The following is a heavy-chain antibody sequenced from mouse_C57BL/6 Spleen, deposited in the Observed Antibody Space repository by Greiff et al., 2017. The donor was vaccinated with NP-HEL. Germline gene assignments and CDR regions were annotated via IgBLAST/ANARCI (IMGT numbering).Heavy chain of an antibody. D-gene: IGHD1-1*01. CDR3: ARDYYYGHFDY. Sequence: EVKLMESGGGLVKPGGSLKLSCAASGFTFSDYGMHWVRQAPEKGLEWVAYISSGSSTIYYADTVKGRFTISRDNAKNTLFLQMTSLRSEDTAMYYCARDYYYGHFDYWGQGTTLTVSS. V-gene: IGHV5-17*01. J-gene: IGHJ2*01. CDR2: ISSGSSTI. CDR1: GFTFSDYG.